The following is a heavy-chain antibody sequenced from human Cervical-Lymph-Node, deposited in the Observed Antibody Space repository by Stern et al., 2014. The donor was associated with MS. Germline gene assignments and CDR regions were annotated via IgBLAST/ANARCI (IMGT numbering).Heavy chain of an antibody. CDR1: GFTFSNYD. V-gene: IGHV3-23*04. D-gene: IGHD1-26*01. J-gene: IGHJ4*02. CDR3: AKDRKSGSYEGGVY. CDR2: ISGSAGFT. Sequence: EVQLVESGGGLVQPGGSLRLSCAASGFTFSNYDMSWVRQAPGKGLEWVSLISGSAGFTYYSDSVKGRFTISRDNSKNTLYLQMNSLRAEDTAIYYCAKDRKSGSYEGGVYWGQGTLVTVSS.